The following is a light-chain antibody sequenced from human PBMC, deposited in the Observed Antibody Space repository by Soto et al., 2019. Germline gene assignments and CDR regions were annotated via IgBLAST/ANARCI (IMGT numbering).Light chain of an antibody. V-gene: IGKV1-5*01. CDR3: QQYGLSPWT. CDR1: QSISSW. Sequence: DIQMTQSHSTLSASVGDRVAITCRASQSISSWLAWYQQKPGKAPKLLIYDASSLESGVPSRFSGSGSGTEFTLTIRRLEPEDFAVYYCQQYGLSPWTFGQGSKV. J-gene: IGKJ1*01. CDR2: DAS.